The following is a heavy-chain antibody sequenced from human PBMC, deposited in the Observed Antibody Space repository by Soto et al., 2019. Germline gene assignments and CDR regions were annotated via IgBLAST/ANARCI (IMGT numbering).Heavy chain of an antibody. V-gene: IGHV1-69*12. Sequence: QVQLVQSGAEVKKPGSSVKVSCKASGGTFSSHAISWVRQAPGQGLEWMGGIISIFGTANYAQNFQGRVTITADDSTSTAYMELSSLRSEDTAVYYCARSQTVMAYDYWGQGTLVTVSS. CDR3: ARSQTVMAYDY. CDR1: GGTFSSHA. D-gene: IGHD5-18*01. J-gene: IGHJ4*02. CDR2: IISIFGTA.